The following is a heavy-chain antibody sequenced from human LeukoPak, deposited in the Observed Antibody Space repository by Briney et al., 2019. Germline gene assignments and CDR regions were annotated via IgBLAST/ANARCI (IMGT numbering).Heavy chain of an antibody. CDR1: GYTFTSYD. V-gene: IGHV1-8*01. J-gene: IGHJ6*02. CDR2: MNPNSGNT. CDR3: AGSACGGDCYSGFYYYYGMDV. D-gene: IGHD2-21*02. Sequence: ASVTVSCKASGYTFTSYDINWVRQAAGQGLEGMGWMNPNSGNTGYAQKFQGRVTMTRNTSISTAYMELSSLRSEDTAVYYCAGSACGGDCYSGFYYYYGMDVWGQGTTVTVSS.